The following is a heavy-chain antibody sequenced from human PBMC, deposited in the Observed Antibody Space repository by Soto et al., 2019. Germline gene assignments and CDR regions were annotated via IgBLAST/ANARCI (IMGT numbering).Heavy chain of an antibody. CDR2: ISAYNGNT. J-gene: IGHJ6*03. V-gene: IGHV1-18*01. CDR3: AREGPSYYYYYYMDV. Sequence: ASVKVSCKASGYTFTSYGISWVRQAPGQGLEWMGWISAYNGNTNYAQKLQGRVTMTTDTSTSTAYMELRSLRSDDTAVYYCAREGPSYYYYYYMDVWGKGTTVTVSS. CDR1: GYTFTSYG.